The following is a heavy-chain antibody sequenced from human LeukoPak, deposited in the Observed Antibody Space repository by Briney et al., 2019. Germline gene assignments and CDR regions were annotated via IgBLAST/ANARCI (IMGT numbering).Heavy chain of an antibody. CDR1: GFTFSRYW. J-gene: IGHJ1*01. Sequence: GGSLRLSCAASGFTFSRYWMHWVRQAPGKGLVWVSLIKNDGSSTTYADSVKGRFTISRDNAKNTLFLQMNSLRADDTAIYYCASALGGQGGHWGEGTVVTVSS. D-gene: IGHD1-26*01. CDR3: ASALGGQGGH. V-gene: IGHV3-74*03. CDR2: IKNDGSST.